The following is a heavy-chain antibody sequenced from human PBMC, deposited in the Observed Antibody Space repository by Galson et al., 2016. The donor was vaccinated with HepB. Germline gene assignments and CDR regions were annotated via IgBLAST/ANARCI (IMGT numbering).Heavy chain of an antibody. D-gene: IGHD2-2*01. CDR1: GDSFIGYA. V-gene: IGHV1-3*04. J-gene: IGHJ4*02. CDR2: IDTGNGRT. Sequence: SVKVSCKASGDSFIGYAMNWVRQAPGQRLEWMGWIDTGNGRTKYSQKFQGRVTITIDTSASTGYMEMRSLRSEDTALYYCARGRWTSTYAGYWFDFWGQGTLVTVSS. CDR3: ARGRWTSTYAGYWFDF.